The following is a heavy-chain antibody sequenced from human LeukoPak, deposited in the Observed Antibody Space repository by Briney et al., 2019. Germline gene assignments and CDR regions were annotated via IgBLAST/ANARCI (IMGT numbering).Heavy chain of an antibody. CDR3: AKVTSGSYYAPPPLCYFDY. CDR1: GFTFRSYA. Sequence: GGSLRLSCAASGFTFRSYAMSWVRQAPGKGLEWISAISGTGDSTYFADSVKGRFTISRDNLKNTLYLQMNSLRAEDTAVYYCAKVTSGSYYAPPPLCYFDYWGQGTLVAVSS. J-gene: IGHJ4*02. D-gene: IGHD3-10*01. CDR2: ISGTGDST. V-gene: IGHV3-23*01.